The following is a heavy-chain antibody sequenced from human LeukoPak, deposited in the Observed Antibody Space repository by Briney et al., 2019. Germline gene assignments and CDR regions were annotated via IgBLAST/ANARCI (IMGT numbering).Heavy chain of an antibody. V-gene: IGHV4-34*01. CDR3: ARALLSIVRGITNFDY. CDR2: INHSGST. D-gene: IGHD3-10*01. J-gene: IGHJ4*02. CDR1: GGSFSGYY. Sequence: SETLSLTCAVYGGSFSGYYWSWIRQPPGKGLEWIGEINHSGSTNYNPSLKSRVTISVDTSKNQFSLMLNSVTAADTALYFCARALLSIVRGITNFDYWGQGTVVTVSS.